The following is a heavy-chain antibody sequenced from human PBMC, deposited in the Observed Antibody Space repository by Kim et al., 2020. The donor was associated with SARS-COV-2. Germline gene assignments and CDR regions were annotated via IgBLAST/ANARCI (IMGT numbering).Heavy chain of an antibody. V-gene: IGHV4-34*12. CDR1: GGSFSGYY. CDR3: ASGLGYSDYFWRFDY. CDR2: IILSCST. D-gene: IGHD4-17*01. J-gene: IGHJ4*02. Sequence: SETLSLTCAVYGGSFSGYYWSWIRQPPRKGQGRIGEIILSCSTNYNPSLNSRGTISVDTSKNQYSLKLSSVSAAATAVDYCASGLGYSDYFWRFDYCGQG.